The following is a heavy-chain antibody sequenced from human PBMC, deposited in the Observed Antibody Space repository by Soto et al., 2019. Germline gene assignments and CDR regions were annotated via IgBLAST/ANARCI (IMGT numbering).Heavy chain of an antibody. CDR3: ARQIYDSDTGPNFQYYFDS. D-gene: IGHD3-22*01. CDR1: GYSFAGYW. J-gene: IGHJ4*02. Sequence: GESLKISCNGSGYSFAGYWITWVRQKPGKGLEWMGRIDPSDSQTYYSPSFRGHVTISATKSITTVFLQWSSLRASDTAMYYCARQIYDSDTGPNFQYYFDSWGQGTPVTVSS. CDR2: IDPSDSQT. V-gene: IGHV5-10-1*01.